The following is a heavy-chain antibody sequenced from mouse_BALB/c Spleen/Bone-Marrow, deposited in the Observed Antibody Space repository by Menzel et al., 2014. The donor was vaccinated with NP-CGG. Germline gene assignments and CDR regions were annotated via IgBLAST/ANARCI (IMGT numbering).Heavy chain of an antibody. Sequence: QVQLKQSGPELVRPGVSVKISCKGSGYTFTDYAMHWVKQSHAKSLEWIGVINTYSGNTNYNQNFKGKATMTVDKSSSTAFMELAGLTYEDSAIYYCAREGYASTAWFAYWGQGTLVTVSA. CDR2: INTYSGNT. CDR1: GYTFTDYA. V-gene: IGHV1-67*01. J-gene: IGHJ3*01. CDR3: AREGYASTAWFAY. D-gene: IGHD1-1*01.